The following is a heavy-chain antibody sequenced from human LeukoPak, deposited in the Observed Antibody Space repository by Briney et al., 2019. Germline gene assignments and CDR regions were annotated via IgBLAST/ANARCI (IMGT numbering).Heavy chain of an antibody. CDR2: ISGSGGST. Sequence: GGYLRLSCAASGFTFSSYAMSWVRQAPGKGLEWVSAISGSGGSTYYADSVKGRFTISRDNSKNTLYLQMNSLRAEDTAVYYCAKVHQFWSGYYDYWGQGTLVTVSS. CDR3: AKVHQFWSGYYDY. D-gene: IGHD3-3*01. CDR1: GFTFSSYA. V-gene: IGHV3-23*01. J-gene: IGHJ4*02.